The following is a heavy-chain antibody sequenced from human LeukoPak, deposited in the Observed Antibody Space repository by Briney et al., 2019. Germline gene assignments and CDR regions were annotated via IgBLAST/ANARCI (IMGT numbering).Heavy chain of an antibody. J-gene: IGHJ4*02. CDR2: IYPGDSDT. V-gene: IGHV5-51*01. CDR3: ARGYCSSTSCHMGFDY. CDR1: GYSFTSYW. D-gene: IGHD2-2*01. Sequence: GESLWISCKGSGYSFTSYWIGWVRQMPGRGLEWMGIIYPGDSDTRYSPSFQGQVTISADKSISTAYLQWSSLKASDTAMYYCARGYCSSTSCHMGFDYWGQGTLVTVSS.